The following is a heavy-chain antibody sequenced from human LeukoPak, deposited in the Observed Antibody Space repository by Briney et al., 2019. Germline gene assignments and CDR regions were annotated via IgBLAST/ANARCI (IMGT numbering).Heavy chain of an antibody. CDR1: GFTFSSYW. CDR3: ARDSGLDYDILTGCDY. J-gene: IGHJ4*02. D-gene: IGHD3-9*01. CDR2: IKQDGSEK. V-gene: IGHV3-7*04. Sequence: GGSLRLSCAASGFTFSSYWMSWVRQAPGKGLEWVANIKQDGSEKFYVDYVKGRFTISRDNAKNTLYLQINSLRAEDTAVYYCARDSGLDYDILTGCDYWGQGTLVTVSS.